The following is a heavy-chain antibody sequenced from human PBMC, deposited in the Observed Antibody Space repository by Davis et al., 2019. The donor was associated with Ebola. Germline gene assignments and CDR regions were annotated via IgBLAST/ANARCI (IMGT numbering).Heavy chain of an antibody. CDR3: ARDGEYSSSYKYNWFDP. CDR1: GGTFSSYA. CDR2: IIPILGIA. Sequence: SVTVSCKASGGTFSSYAISWVRQAPGQGLEWMGRIIPILGIANYAQKFQGRVTITADKSTSTAYMELSSLRSEDTAVYYCARDGEYSSSYKYNWFDPWGQGTLVTVSS. J-gene: IGHJ5*02. D-gene: IGHD6-6*01. V-gene: IGHV1-69*04.